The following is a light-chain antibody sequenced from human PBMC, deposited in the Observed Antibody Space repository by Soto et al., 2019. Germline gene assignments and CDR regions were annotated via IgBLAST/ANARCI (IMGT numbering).Light chain of an antibody. CDR3: ASWDASVSGWV. CDR1: RSNIGSKY. J-gene: IGLJ3*02. Sequence: QSVLSQPPSASGTPGQRVTISCSGSRSNIGSKYVYWYQQLPGTAPKLLIFRNNERPSGVPDRFSGSKSGTSASLAIGDLRSEEEADYYCASWDASVSGWVFGGGTKLTVL. CDR2: RNN. V-gene: IGLV1-47*01.